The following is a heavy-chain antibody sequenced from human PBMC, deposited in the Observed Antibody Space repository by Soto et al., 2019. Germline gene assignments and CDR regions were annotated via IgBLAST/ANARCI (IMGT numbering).Heavy chain of an antibody. V-gene: IGHV3-66*01. J-gene: IGHJ5*02. Sequence: EVQVVESGGGLVQPGGSLRLSCAASGFTVSNNYMSWVRQAPGKGLEWVSSIYSGGSTYYADSVRGRFTISRDTAKNTLYLQMNSLRAEDTAVYSCARGSLPLMASGSYGFDPWGQGTLVIVSS. CDR1: GFTVSNNY. CDR2: IYSGGST. CDR3: ARGSLPLMASGSYGFDP. D-gene: IGHD1-26*01.